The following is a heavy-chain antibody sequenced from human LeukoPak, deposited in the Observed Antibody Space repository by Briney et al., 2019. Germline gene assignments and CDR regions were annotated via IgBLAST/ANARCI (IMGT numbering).Heavy chain of an antibody. CDR1: GYTFTSYD. J-gene: IGHJ6*03. Sequence: ASVKVSCKASGYTFTSYDLNWVRQATGQGLEWMGWMNPNSGNTGCAPKFQGRVTMTRNTSISTAYMELSSLRSEDTAVYYCARKGPANYYYYYMDVWGKGTSVTVSS. CDR3: ARKGPANYYYYYMDV. V-gene: IGHV1-8*01. D-gene: IGHD2-2*01. CDR2: MNPNSGNT.